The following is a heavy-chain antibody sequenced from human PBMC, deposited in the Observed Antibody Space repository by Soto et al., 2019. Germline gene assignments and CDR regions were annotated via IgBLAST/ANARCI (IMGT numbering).Heavy chain of an antibody. V-gene: IGHV3-23*01. CDR1: GIMISDYR. D-gene: IGHD1-26*01. J-gene: IGHJ2*01. CDR2: ISASGGNI. CDR3: AKLPGALGYFDL. Sequence: VGLFRLSCVVSGIMISDYRLTWVRQTPGKGLEWVPTISASGGNIEYPDYLQGRFTISRDNSKNTVYLKLNGLTAGDTAIYYCAKLPGALGYFDLWGRGTLVTVPQ.